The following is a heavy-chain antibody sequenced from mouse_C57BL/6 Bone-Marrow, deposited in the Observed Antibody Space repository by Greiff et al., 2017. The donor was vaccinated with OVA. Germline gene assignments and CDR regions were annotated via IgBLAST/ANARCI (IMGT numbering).Heavy chain of an antibody. CDR2: ISYDGSN. J-gene: IGHJ2*01. CDR3: ARDYYGSSYLLTGSFDY. Sequence: EVKLQESGPGLVKPSQSLSLTCSVTGYSITSGYYWNWIRQFPGNKLEWMGYISYDGSNNYNPSLKNRISITRDTSKNQFFLKLNSVTTEDTATYYCARDYYGSSYLLTGSFDYWGQGTTLTVSS. V-gene: IGHV3-6*01. CDR1: GYSITSGYY. D-gene: IGHD1-1*01.